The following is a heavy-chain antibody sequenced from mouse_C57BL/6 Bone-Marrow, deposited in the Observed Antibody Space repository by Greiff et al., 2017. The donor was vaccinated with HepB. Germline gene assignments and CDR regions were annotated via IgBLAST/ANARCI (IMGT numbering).Heavy chain of an antibody. CDR1: GYTFTSYW. D-gene: IGHD1-1*01. CDR2: IYPGSGST. V-gene: IGHV1-55*01. Sequence: VQLQKPGAELVKPGASVKMSCKASGYTFTSYWITWVKQRPGQGLEWIGDIYPGSGSTNYNEKFKSKATLTVDTSSSTAYMQLSSLTSEDSAVYYCARDYYGSSYDAMDYWGQGTSVTVSS. J-gene: IGHJ4*01. CDR3: ARDYYGSSYDAMDY.